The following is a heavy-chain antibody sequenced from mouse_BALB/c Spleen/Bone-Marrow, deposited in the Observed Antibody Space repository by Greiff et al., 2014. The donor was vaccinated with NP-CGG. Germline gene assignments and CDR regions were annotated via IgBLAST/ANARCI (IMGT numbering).Heavy chain of an antibody. CDR1: GYTFNSYY. V-gene: IGHV1S81*02. Sequence: QVQLQQPGAELVKPGASVKLSCKASGYTFNSYYMYWVKQRPGQGLEWIGEINPSNGGINFNEKFKSKATLTVDKSSSTAYMQLSSLTSEDSAVYYCTREGAYGGQGTLFTVSA. J-gene: IGHJ3*01. CDR2: INPSNGGI. CDR3: TREGAY.